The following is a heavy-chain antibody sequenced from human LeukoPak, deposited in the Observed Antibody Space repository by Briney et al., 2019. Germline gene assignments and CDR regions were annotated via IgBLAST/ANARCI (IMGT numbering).Heavy chain of an antibody. V-gene: IGHV1-2*02. CDR1: GYTFTGYY. Sequence: GASVKVSCKASGYTFTGYYMHWVRQAPGQGLEWMGWINPNSGGTNYAQKFQGRVTITRNTSISTAYMELSSLRSEDTAVYYCARPRYSSGWDDYYYYYYMDVWGKGTTVTVSS. J-gene: IGHJ6*03. CDR2: INPNSGGT. CDR3: ARPRYSSGWDDYYYYYYMDV. D-gene: IGHD6-19*01.